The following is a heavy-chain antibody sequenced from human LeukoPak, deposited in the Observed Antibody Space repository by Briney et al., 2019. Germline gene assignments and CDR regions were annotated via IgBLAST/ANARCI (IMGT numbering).Heavy chain of an antibody. CDR1: GFTFSSSG. CDR2: ISYDGSNK. CDR3: AKEYCSNSVCHSLDY. J-gene: IGHJ4*02. V-gene: IGHV3-30*18. D-gene: IGHD2-8*01. Sequence: GGSLSLSCAASGFTFSSSGMHWVRQAPGKGLEWVAVISYDGSNKYYADSVKGRFTFSRDNSKNTLYLQMNSLRAEDTAVYYCAKEYCSNSVCHSLDYWGQGTLVTVSS.